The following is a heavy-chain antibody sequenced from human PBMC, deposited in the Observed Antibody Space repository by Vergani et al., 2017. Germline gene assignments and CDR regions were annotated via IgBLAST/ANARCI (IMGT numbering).Heavy chain of an antibody. Sequence: EVQLVESGGGLVKPGGSLRLSCAASGFTFRNAWISWFRQSPGKGLEWVGRIKRKTDGGTTDYAPPVKGRVTSSRDDSKNTLYLQMNSLKTEDTAVYYCTTEGYSYGFYYFDYWGKGTLVTVSS. CDR3: TTEGYSYGFYYFDY. V-gene: IGHV3-15*01. CDR1: GFTFRNAW. J-gene: IGHJ4*02. D-gene: IGHD5-18*01. CDR2: IKRKTDGGTT.